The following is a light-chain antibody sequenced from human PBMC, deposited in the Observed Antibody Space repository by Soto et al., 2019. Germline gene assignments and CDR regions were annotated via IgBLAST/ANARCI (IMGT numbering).Light chain of an antibody. V-gene: IGKV1-5*01. J-gene: IGKJ4*01. CDR3: QQYNSYS. CDR1: QSISSW. Sequence: DIQTTQSPSTLSASVGDRVTITCRASQSISSWLAWYQQKPGKAPKLLIYDASSLESGVASRFSGSGSGTEFTLTISSLQPDDFATYYCQQYNSYSFGGGTKVEIK. CDR2: DAS.